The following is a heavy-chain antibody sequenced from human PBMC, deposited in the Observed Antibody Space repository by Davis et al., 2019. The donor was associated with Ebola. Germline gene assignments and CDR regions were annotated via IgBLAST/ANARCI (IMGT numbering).Heavy chain of an antibody. J-gene: IGHJ3*02. Sequence: SVKVSCKASGGTFSSYAISWVRQAPGQGLEWMGGIIPIFGTANYAQKFQGRVTITADKSTSTAYMELSSLRSEDTAVYYCARGSSSWPNDAFDIWGQGTMVTVSS. CDR1: GGTFSSYA. V-gene: IGHV1-69*06. CDR2: IIPIFGTA. D-gene: IGHD6-13*01. CDR3: ARGSSSWPNDAFDI.